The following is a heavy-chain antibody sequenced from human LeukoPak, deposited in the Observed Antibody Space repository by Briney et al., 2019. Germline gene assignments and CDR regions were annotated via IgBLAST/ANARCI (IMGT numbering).Heavy chain of an antibody. CDR3: ARDYGGSSDFDY. V-gene: IGHV4-59*12. D-gene: IGHD2-15*01. Sequence: SETLSLTCTVSGGSISGYYWSWIRQPPGKGLEWIGYIYYSGSTNYNPSLKSRVTISVDTSKNQFSLKLSSVTAADTAVYYCARDYGGSSDFDYWGQGTLVTVSS. J-gene: IGHJ4*02. CDR1: GGSISGYY. CDR2: IYYSGST.